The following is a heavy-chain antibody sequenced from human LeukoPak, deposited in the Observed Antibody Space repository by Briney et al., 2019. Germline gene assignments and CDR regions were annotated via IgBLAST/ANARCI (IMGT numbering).Heavy chain of an antibody. V-gene: IGHV3-7*04. CDR3: ARGSSSWYLKTFYFDS. CDR1: GFTFSDYW. J-gene: IGHJ4*02. Sequence: GGSLRLSCAASGFTFSDYWMTWVRQAPGKGLEWVANIKQDGSEEYYVDSVKGRFTISRDSAKNSLCLQMNSLRAEDTALYYCARGSSSWYLKTFYFDSWGQGTLVAVSS. CDR2: IKQDGSEE. D-gene: IGHD6-13*01.